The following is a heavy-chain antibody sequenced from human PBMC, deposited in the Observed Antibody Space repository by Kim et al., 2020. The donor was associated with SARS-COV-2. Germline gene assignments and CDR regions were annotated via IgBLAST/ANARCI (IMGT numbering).Heavy chain of an antibody. D-gene: IGHD3-3*01. CDR1: GFTFSSYA. V-gene: IGHV3-64*01. CDR2: ISSNGGST. CDR3: ARDRELGYDFWSGSSYYYYMDV. Sequence: GGSLRLSCAASGFTFSSYAMHWVRQAPGKGLEYVSAISSNGGSTYYANSVKGRFTISRDNSKNTLYLQMGSLRAEDMAVYYCARDRELGYDFWSGSSYYYYMDVWGKGTTVTVSS. J-gene: IGHJ6*03.